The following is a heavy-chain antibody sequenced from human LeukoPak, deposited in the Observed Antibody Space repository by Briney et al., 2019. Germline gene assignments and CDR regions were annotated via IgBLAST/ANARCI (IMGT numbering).Heavy chain of an antibody. V-gene: IGHV3-23*01. CDR2: ISGSGGST. J-gene: IGHJ6*03. CDR3: AKSNSGSYSIGNYYYMGV. CDR1: GFTFSSYG. D-gene: IGHD1-26*01. Sequence: PGGSLRLSCAASGFTFSSYGMSWVRQVPGKGPEWVSAISGSGGSTYYADPVKGRFTISRDNSKNTLYLQMNSLRAEDTAVYYCAKSNSGSYSIGNYYYMGVWGKGTTVTISS.